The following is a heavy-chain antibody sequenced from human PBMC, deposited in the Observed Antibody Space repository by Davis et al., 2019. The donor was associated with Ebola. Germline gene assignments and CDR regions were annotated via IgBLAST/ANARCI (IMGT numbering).Heavy chain of an antibody. Sequence: GESLKISCAASGFTFSSYAMSWVRQAPGKGLEWVSAISGSGGSTYYADSVKGRFTISRDNSKNTLYLQMNSLRAEDTAVYYCAKESSGWNNWFDPWGQGTLVTVSS. CDR2: ISGSGGST. V-gene: IGHV3-23*01. CDR3: AKESSGWNNWFDP. CDR1: GFTFSSYA. J-gene: IGHJ5*02. D-gene: IGHD6-19*01.